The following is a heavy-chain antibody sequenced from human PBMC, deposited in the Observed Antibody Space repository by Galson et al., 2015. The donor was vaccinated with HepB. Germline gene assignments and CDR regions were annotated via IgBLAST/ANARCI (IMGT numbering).Heavy chain of an antibody. CDR3: ARDVEMATIGEGGFDY. CDR2: IKQDGSEK. Sequence: SLRLSCAASGFTFSNYWMSWVRQAPGKGLEWVANIKQDGSEKNYVDSVKGRFTISRDNAKNSLYLQMNSLRAEDTTVYYCARDVEMATIGEGGFDYWGQGAPVTVSS. J-gene: IGHJ4*02. CDR1: GFTFSNYW. D-gene: IGHD5-24*01. V-gene: IGHV3-7*01.